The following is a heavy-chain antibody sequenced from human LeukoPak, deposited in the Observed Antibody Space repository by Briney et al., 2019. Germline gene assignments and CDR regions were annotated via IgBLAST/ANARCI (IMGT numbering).Heavy chain of an antibody. J-gene: IGHJ5*02. CDR2: ISSNGGST. CDR3: ENGALGYCSRTSCFATQFGA. V-gene: IGHV3-64*01. CDR1: GFTFSTYA. D-gene: IGHD2-2*01. Sequence: GGSLRLSCAASGFTFSTYAMHWVRQAPGKGLEYVSAISSNGGSTYYANSVKGRFTISRDNSKNTLYLHMGSLRAEDMAGYYCENGALGYCSRTSCFATQFGAWGQGTLVTVSS.